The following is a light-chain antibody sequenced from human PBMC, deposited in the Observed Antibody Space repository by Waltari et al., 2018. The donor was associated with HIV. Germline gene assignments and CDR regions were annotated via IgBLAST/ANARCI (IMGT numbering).Light chain of an antibody. CDR3: QQPNTFPPT. Sequence: DIQMTQSPSSISASVGDSVTITCRASQDIRTNLAWYQFKVGTAPRLLIYGASSLSTGVPLRFRGSGSGTDFTLTITSLQPEDFATFYCQQPNTFPPTFGQGTKVEIK. CDR1: QDIRTN. J-gene: IGKJ1*01. V-gene: IGKV1-12*01. CDR2: GAS.